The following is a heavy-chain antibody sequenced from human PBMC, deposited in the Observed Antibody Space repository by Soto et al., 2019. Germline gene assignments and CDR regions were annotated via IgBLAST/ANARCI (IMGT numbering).Heavy chain of an antibody. D-gene: IGHD1-26*01. CDR1: GYSLASHW. J-gene: IGHJ4*02. CDR2: IYPGDSDT. V-gene: IGHV5-51*01. Sequence: GESLKISCKGSGYSLASHWVAWVRQMPEKGLEWIGTIYPGDSDTKYSSAFRGHVTISADTSVSTAYLQWRSLEATDSAIYYCARYSGSYWHYLDFWGQGTLVTVPS. CDR3: ARYSGSYWHYLDF.